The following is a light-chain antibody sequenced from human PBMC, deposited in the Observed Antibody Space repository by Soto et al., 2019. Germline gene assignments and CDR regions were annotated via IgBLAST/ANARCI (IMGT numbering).Light chain of an antibody. CDR1: QSISSY. CDR2: AAS. CDR3: QQSYSTPQT. V-gene: IGKV1-39*01. Sequence: DIQMTQSPSSLSASVGDRVTITCRASQSISSYLNWYQQKPGKAPKLLIYAASSLQSGVPSRVSGSGSGTDFTLTISSLQPEDFATYYCQQSYSTPQTFGQGTKPEIK. J-gene: IGKJ2*01.